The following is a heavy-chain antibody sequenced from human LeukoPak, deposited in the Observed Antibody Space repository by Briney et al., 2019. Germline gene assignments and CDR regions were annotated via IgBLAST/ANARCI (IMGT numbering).Heavy chain of an antibody. D-gene: IGHD2-2*01. J-gene: IGHJ4*02. Sequence: AGGSLRLSCAASGFTFSSYAMSWVRQAPGKGLEWVSAISGSGGSTYYADSVKGRFTISRDNAKNSLYLQMNSLRAEDTALYYCAVYCSRTTCRFDYWGQGTLVTVSS. V-gene: IGHV3-23*01. CDR1: GFTFSSYA. CDR2: ISGSGGST. CDR3: AVYCSRTTCRFDY.